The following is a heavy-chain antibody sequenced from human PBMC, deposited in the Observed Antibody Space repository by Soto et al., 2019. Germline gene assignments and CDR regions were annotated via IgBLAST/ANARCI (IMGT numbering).Heavy chain of an antibody. D-gene: IGHD6-19*01. J-gene: IGHJ4*02. CDR2: ISYDGSNK. CDR3: AKDTRFDSSGWR. Sequence: PGGSLRLSCAASGFTFNSCGMHGVRQDPGKGLEWVAVISYDGSNKYYADSVKGRFTISRDNSKNTLYLQMNSLRAEDTAVYYCAKDTRFDSSGWRWGQGTLVTVSS. CDR1: GFTFNSCG. V-gene: IGHV3-30*18.